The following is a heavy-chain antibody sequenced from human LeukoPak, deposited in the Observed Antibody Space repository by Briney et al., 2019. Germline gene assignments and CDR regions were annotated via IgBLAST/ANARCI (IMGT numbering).Heavy chain of an antibody. Sequence: GGSLRLSCAASGFTFSSYSMNWVRQAPGKGLEWVSSISSSSSYIYYADSVKGRFTISRDNAKNSLSLQMDSLRAEDTAVYYCARWLRGIAEEDGMDVWGQGTTVTVSS. CDR3: ARWLRGIAEEDGMDV. CDR1: GFTFSSYS. J-gene: IGHJ6*02. CDR2: ISSSSSYI. V-gene: IGHV3-21*04. D-gene: IGHD6-13*01.